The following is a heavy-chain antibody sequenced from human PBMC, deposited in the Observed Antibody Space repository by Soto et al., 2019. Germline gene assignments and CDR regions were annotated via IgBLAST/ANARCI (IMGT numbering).Heavy chain of an antibody. J-gene: IGHJ4*01. CDR3: AHKGPEDWPLDY. Sequence: QITLKESGPTLVRRTQTLTLTCAFSGFSLSTSGVGVGWNRQPPGKALEWLAVIYWDDSKHYSPSLRSRLTITKDTSKNQVVLTMTNMDPMDTGTYYCAHKGPEDWPLDYWGQGTLVTVSS. V-gene: IGHV2-5*02. D-gene: IGHD3-9*01. CDR2: IYWDDSK. CDR1: GFSLSTSGVG.